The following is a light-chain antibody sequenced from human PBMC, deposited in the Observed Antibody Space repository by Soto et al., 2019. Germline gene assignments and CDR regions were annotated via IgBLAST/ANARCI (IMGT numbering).Light chain of an antibody. Sequence: EIVMTQSPATLSVSPGERATLSCRASQSVSSSLALYQHQPGQAPSLLLYGACSTATAIQDRFSGSGSGTDFALTISRLEPEDFAVSYCQQYGSSPPVTFGRGTKVDIK. V-gene: IGKV3-20*01. CDR1: QSVSSS. CDR3: QQYGSSPPVT. J-gene: IGKJ4*01. CDR2: GAC.